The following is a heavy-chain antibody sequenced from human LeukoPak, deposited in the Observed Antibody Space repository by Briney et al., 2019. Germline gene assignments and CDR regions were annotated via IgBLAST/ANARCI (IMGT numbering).Heavy chain of an antibody. Sequence: GGSLRLSCAASGFTFSSYGMHWVRQAPGKGLEWVAVIWYDGSNKYYADSVKGRFTISRDNSKNKLYLQMNSLRAEDTAVYYCAKDSRLQLWDYFDYWGQGTLVTVSS. CDR2: IWYDGSNK. D-gene: IGHD5-18*01. CDR3: AKDSRLQLWDYFDY. CDR1: GFTFSSYG. V-gene: IGHV3-33*06. J-gene: IGHJ4*02.